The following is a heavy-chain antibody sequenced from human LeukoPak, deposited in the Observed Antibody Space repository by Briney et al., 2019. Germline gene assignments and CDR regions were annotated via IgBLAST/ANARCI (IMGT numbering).Heavy chain of an antibody. Sequence: KPSETLSLTCTVSGGSISSYYWSWIGQPPGKGLEWIGYIYYSGSTNYNPSLKSRVTISVDTSKNQLSLKRSSVTAADTAVYSCARGTVKKHWLRLSFSWFDSWGQGPLVTVS. CDR1: GGSISSYY. CDR2: IYYSGST. V-gene: IGHV4-59*01. CDR3: ARGTVKKHWLRLSFSWFDS. J-gene: IGHJ5*01. D-gene: IGHD5-12*01.